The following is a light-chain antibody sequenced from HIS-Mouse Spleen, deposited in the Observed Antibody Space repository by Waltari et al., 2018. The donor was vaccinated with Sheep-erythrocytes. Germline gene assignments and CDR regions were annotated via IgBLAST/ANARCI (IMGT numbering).Light chain of an antibody. CDR2: DVS. J-gene: IGLJ1*01. CDR3: CSYAGSYNHV. Sequence: QSALTQPRSVSGSPGQSVTISCPGTSRAVGVYNYVSWYQQHPGKAPKLMIYDVSKRPSGVPDRFSGSKSGNTASLTISGLQAEDEADYYCCSYAGSYNHVFATGTKVTVL. CDR1: SRAVGVYNY. V-gene: IGLV2-11*01.